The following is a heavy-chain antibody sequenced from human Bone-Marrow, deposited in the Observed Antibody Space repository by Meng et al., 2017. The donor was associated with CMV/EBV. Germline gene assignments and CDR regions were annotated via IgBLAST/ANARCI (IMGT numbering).Heavy chain of an antibody. CDR3: ARDLDIPAHYYGMDV. CDR1: GYSFNDYY. D-gene: IGHD5-12*01. Sequence: ASVKVSCKASGYSFNDYYIHWVRQAPGQGLEWMGWINPKSGGTNYAQKFQGRVTMTRDTSISTAYMELSRLRSDDTAVYYCARDLDIPAHYYGMDVWGQGTTVTVSS. J-gene: IGHJ6*02. V-gene: IGHV1-2*02. CDR2: INPKSGGT.